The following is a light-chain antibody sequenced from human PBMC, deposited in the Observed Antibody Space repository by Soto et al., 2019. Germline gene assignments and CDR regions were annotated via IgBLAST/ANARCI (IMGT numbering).Light chain of an antibody. CDR1: QVFSTW. J-gene: IGKJ1*01. CDR3: QQYNSYSWT. Sequence: DIQMTQSPSTRLASVGARVTIICRASQVFSTWLAWYQQKPGKAPKPLIYKASSLESGVPSRFSGSGSGTEFTLTISSLQPDDFATYYCQQYNSYSWTFGQGTKVEIK. V-gene: IGKV1-5*03. CDR2: KAS.